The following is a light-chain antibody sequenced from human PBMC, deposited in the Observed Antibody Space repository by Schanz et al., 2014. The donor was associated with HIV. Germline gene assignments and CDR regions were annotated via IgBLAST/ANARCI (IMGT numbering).Light chain of an antibody. CDR3: QQYGSSPWT. CDR2: GAS. Sequence: EILMTQSPATLSVSPGERATLSCRASQTVNSHLAWYQQKPGQAPRLLIYGASTRVTGIPGRFSGGVSGTDFTLTISRVEPEDYAVYYCQQYGSSPWTFGQGTRVDVK. V-gene: IGKV3-20*01. J-gene: IGKJ1*01. CDR1: QTVNSH.